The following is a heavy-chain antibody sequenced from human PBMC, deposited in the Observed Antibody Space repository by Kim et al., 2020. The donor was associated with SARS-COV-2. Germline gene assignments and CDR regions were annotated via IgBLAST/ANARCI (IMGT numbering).Heavy chain of an antibody. V-gene: IGHV3-23*03. D-gene: IGHD6-13*01. CDR2: IYSGGSST. Sequence: GGSLRLSCAASGFTFSSYAMSWVRQAPGKGLEWVSVIYSGGSSTYYADSVKGRFTISRDNSKNTLYLQMNSLRAEDTAVYYCAKDAAAAGQGITYYYYGMDVWGQGTTVTVSS. CDR1: GFTFSSYA. CDR3: AKDAAAAGQGITYYYYGMDV. J-gene: IGHJ6*02.